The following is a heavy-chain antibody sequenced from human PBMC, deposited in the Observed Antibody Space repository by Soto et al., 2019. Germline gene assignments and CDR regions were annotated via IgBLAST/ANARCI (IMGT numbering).Heavy chain of an antibody. CDR3: ASTYCSSTSCRHYGMDV. V-gene: IGHV1-18*01. CDR1: GYTFTSYG. D-gene: IGHD2-2*01. J-gene: IGHJ6*02. Sequence: ASVKVSCKAPGYTFTSYGISWVRQAPGQGLEWMGWISAYNGNTNYARKLQGRVTMTTDTSTSTAYMELRSLRSDDTAVYYCASTYCSSTSCRHYGMDVWGQGTTVTVSS. CDR2: ISAYNGNT.